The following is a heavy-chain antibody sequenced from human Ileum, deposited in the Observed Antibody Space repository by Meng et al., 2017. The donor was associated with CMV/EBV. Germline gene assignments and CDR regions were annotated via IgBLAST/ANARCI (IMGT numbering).Heavy chain of an antibody. V-gene: IGHV3-74*01. Sequence: SGFPFGSHWIHWFRQGPGRVLVWVSRISSDGTITTYADSVTGRFTISRDNADNTLYLQVNSLRADDTALYYCARDTALAATGPHFDSWGQGTLVTVSS. D-gene: IGHD6-19*01. J-gene: IGHJ4*02. CDR2: ISSDGTIT. CDR1: GFPFGSHW. CDR3: ARDTALAATGPHFDS.